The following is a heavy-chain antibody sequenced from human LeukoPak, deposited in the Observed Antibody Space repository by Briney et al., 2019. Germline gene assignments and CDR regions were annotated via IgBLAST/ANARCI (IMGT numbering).Heavy chain of an antibody. CDR2: ISSSSSTI. D-gene: IGHD1-26*01. J-gene: IGHJ4*02. V-gene: IGHV3-48*01. CDR1: GFTFSSYS. CDR3: ARVLGATLCYFDY. Sequence: GGSLRLSCAASGFTFSSYSMNWVRQAPGKGLEWVSYISSSSSTIYYADSVKGRFTISRDNAKNSLYLQMNSLRAEDTAVYYCARVLGATLCYFDYWGQGTLVTVSS.